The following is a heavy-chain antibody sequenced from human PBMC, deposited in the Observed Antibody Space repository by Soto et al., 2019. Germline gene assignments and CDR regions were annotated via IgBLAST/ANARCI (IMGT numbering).Heavy chain of an antibody. V-gene: IGHV4-34*01. J-gene: IGHJ6*02. CDR1: GGSFSGYY. CDR2: INHSGST. CDR3: ATYSGYGGVGYYYYYGMDV. Sequence: SETLSLTCAVYGGSFSGYYWSWIRQPPGKGLEWIGEINHSGSTNYNPSLKSRVTISVDTSKNQFSLKLSSVTAADTAVYYCATYSGYGGVGYYYYYGMDVWGQGTTVTVSS. D-gene: IGHD5-12*01.